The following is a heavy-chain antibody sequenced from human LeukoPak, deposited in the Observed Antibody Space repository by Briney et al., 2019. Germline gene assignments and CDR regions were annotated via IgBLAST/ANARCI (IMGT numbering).Heavy chain of an antibody. J-gene: IGHJ4*02. Sequence: ASVKVSCKASGYTFTGYYMHWVRQAPGQGLEWMGWINPNSGGTNYAQKFQGRVTMTRDTSISTAYMELSRLRSDDTAVYYCARTLNHYCDSSGLSDYWGQGTLVTVSS. CDR1: GYTFTGYY. D-gene: IGHD3-22*01. CDR2: INPNSGGT. CDR3: ARTLNHYCDSSGLSDY. V-gene: IGHV1-2*02.